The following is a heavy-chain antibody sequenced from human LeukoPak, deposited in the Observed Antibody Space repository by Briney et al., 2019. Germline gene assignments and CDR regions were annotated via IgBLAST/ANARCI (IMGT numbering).Heavy chain of an antibody. CDR2: IWYDGSNK. CDR1: GFTFSSYG. V-gene: IGHV3-33*01. J-gene: IGHJ4*02. Sequence: GGSLGLSCAASGFTFSSYGMHWVRQAPGKGLEWVAVIWYDGSNKYYADSVKGRFTISRDNSKNTLYLQMNSLRAEDTAVYYCARARAGEWSPFDYWGQGTLVTVSS. D-gene: IGHD3-3*01. CDR3: ARARAGEWSPFDY.